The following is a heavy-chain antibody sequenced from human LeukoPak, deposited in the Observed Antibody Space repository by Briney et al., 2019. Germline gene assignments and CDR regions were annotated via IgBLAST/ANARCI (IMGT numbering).Heavy chain of an antibody. CDR2: IYHSGST. CDR3: ARDRKSGYGMDV. J-gene: IGHJ6*02. CDR1: GGSISSGGYS. V-gene: IGHV4-30-2*01. Sequence: KPSETLSLTCTVSGGSISSGGYSWSWIRQPPGKGLEWIRYIYHSGSTYYNPSLKSRVTISVDRSKNQFSLKLSSVTAAGTAVYYCARDRKSGYGMDVWGQGTTVTVSS. D-gene: IGHD1-26*01.